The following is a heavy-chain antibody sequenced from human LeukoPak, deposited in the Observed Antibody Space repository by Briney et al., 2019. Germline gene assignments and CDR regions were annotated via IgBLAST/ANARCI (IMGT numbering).Heavy chain of an antibody. Sequence: ASVKVSCKASGYTFTSYYMHWVRLAPGQGLEWMGIINPSGGSTSYAQKFQGRVTMTRDTSTSTVYMELSSLRSEDTAVYYCARHGVVVVPAAYNWFDPWGQGTLVTVSS. V-gene: IGHV1-46*01. CDR3: ARHGVVVVPAAYNWFDP. J-gene: IGHJ5*02. D-gene: IGHD2-2*01. CDR1: GYTFTSYY. CDR2: INPSGGST.